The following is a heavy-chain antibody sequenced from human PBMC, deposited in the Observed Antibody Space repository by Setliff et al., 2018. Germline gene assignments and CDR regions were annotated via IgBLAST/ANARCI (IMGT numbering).Heavy chain of an antibody. CDR2: INHSGST. D-gene: IGHD6-13*01. V-gene: IGHV4-34*01. CDR1: GGSFTNYY. J-gene: IGHJ4*02. Sequence: PSETLSLTCTVYGGSFTNYYWGWIRQSPGKGLEWIGEINHSGSTNYNPSLKSRLTISVDASTNQFSLKLYSVTAADTAVYYCVRESRSTWYRRDFWGQGTLVTVSS. CDR3: VRESRSTWYRRDF.